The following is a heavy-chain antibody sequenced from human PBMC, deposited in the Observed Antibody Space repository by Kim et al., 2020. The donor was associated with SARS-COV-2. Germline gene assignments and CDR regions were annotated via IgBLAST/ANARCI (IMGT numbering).Heavy chain of an antibody. CDR1: GASISTRNFY. CDR2: IHYGGST. CDR3: AKYRTTTMLDY. Sequence: SETLSLTCSVSGASISTRNFYWGWVRQPPGKGPEWIGTIHYGGSTNYNPSLKSRVTISEATSTNQFFLKLTSVTAADTAIYYCAKYRTTTMLDYWGQGT. D-gene: IGHD3-10*01. V-gene: IGHV4-39*01. J-gene: IGHJ4*02.